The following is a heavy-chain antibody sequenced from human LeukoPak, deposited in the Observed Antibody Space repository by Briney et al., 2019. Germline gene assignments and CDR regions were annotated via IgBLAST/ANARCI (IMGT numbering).Heavy chain of an antibody. CDR2: ISGSGGNT. CDR3: AKEQRYVDWLLWH. Sequence: GGSLRLSCAASGFTFSDYAMSWVRQAPGKGREWVSGISGSGGNTYYADSVKGRFSISRDNSKNTLYLQMNSRRGEDTAVYYCAKEQRYVDWLLWHWGQGTQVTVSS. J-gene: IGHJ4*02. D-gene: IGHD3/OR15-3a*01. V-gene: IGHV3-23*01. CDR1: GFTFSDYA.